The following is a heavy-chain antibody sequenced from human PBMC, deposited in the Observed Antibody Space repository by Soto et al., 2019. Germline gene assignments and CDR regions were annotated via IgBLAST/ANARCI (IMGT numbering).Heavy chain of an antibody. Sequence: QVQLVQSGAEVKKPGASVKVSCKASGYTFTGYYMHWVRQAPGQGLEWMGWINPNSGGTNYAQKFQGWVTMTRDTSISTAYMELSRLRSDDTAVYYCARDATPLGYCSSTSCYGAYYYYMDVWGKGTTVTVSS. J-gene: IGHJ6*03. CDR2: INPNSGGT. V-gene: IGHV1-2*04. D-gene: IGHD2-2*01. CDR3: ARDATPLGYCSSTSCYGAYYYYMDV. CDR1: GYTFTGYY.